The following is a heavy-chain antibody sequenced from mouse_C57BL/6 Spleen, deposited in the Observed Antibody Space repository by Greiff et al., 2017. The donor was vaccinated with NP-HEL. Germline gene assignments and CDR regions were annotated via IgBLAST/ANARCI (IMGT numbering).Heavy chain of an antibody. V-gene: IGHV1-62-2*01. Sequence: VQRVESGAELVKPGASVKLSCKASGYTFTEYTIHWVKQRSGQGLEWIGWFYPGSGSIKYNEKFKDKATLTADKSSSTVYMELSRLTSEDSAVYFCARHEDRPYYGSSSWFAYWGQGTLVTVSA. J-gene: IGHJ3*01. CDR1: GYTFTEYT. CDR2: FYPGSGSI. D-gene: IGHD1-1*01. CDR3: ARHEDRPYYGSSSWFAY.